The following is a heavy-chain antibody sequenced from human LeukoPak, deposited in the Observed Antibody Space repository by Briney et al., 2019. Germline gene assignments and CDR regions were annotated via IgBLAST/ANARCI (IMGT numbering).Heavy chain of an antibody. CDR1: GGSISSSSYY. CDR2: IYYSGST. CDR3: ARASGYTFDY. Sequence: SETLSLTCTVSGGSISSSSYYWGWIRQPPGKGLEWIGSIYYSGSTYYSPSLKSRVTISVDTSTNQFSLKLSSLTAADTAVYYCARASGYTFDYWGQGTLVTVSS. J-gene: IGHJ4*02. V-gene: IGHV4-39*07. D-gene: IGHD5-12*01.